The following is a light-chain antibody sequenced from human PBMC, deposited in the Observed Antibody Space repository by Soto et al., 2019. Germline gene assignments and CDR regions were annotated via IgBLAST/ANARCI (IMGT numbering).Light chain of an antibody. CDR1: QSIGTW. J-gene: IGKJ4*01. Sequence: DIQMTQSPSTLSGSVGDRVTITCRASQSIGTWLAWYQQKPGKAPKLLIYDASIRATGIPDRLSGSGSGTEFTLTISSLQPDDFATYYCQQVNTYPVTFGGGTKVDIK. CDR2: DAS. V-gene: IGKV1-5*01. CDR3: QQVNTYPVT.